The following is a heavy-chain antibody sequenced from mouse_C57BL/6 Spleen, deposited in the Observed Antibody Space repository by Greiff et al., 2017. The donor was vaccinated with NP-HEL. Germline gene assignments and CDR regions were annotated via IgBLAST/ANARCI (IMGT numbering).Heavy chain of an antibody. J-gene: IGHJ4*01. V-gene: IGHV1-64*01. CDR3: ASAGLRRWHYYAMDD. CDR1: GYTFTSYW. CDR2: IHPSSGST. Sequence: QVQLQQSGAELVKPGASVKLSCKASGYTFTSYWMHWVKQRPGQGLEWIGMIHPSSGSTNYNEKFKSKATLTVDKSSSTAYMQLSSLTSEDSAVYYGASAGLRRWHYYAMDDWGQGTSVTAAS. D-gene: IGHD2-4*01.